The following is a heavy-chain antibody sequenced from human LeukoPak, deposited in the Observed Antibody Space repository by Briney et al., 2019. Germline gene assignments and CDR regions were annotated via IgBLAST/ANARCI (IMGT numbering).Heavy chain of an antibody. CDR3: ARRSPSYYDFWSAEVAWFDP. J-gene: IGHJ5*02. V-gene: IGHV1-2*02. Sequence: GASVKVSCKASGYTFTDYYMHWVRQAPGQELEWMGWINPNSGGTNYAQKFQGRVTMTRDTSISTAYMELSRLRSDDTAVYYCARRSPSYYDFWSAEVAWFDPWGQGTLVTVSS. CDR2: INPNSGGT. D-gene: IGHD3-3*01. CDR1: GYTFTDYY.